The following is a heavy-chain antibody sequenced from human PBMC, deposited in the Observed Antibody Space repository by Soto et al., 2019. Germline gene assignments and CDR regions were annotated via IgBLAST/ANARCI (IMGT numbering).Heavy chain of an antibody. Sequence: GGSLRLSCAASGFTFSSYSMNWVRQAPGKGLEWVSYISGSSSSIYYADSVKGRFTISRDNSKNTLYLQMNSLRAEDTAVYYCAKVWGHCSGGSCYSFFDYWGQGTLVTVSS. V-gene: IGHV3-48*01. D-gene: IGHD2-15*01. CDR1: GFTFSSYS. CDR2: ISGSSSSI. J-gene: IGHJ4*02. CDR3: AKVWGHCSGGSCYSFFDY.